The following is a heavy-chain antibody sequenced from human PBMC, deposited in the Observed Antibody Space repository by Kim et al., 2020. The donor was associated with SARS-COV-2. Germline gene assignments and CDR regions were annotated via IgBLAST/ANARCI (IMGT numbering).Heavy chain of an antibody. CDR2: SK. Sequence: SKNDTDSLKGRFTIAREHSKNTRVLQMNSLRAEDTAVYYCARASRTSCYYWGQGTLVTVSS. V-gene: IGHV3-74*01. J-gene: IGHJ4*02. CDR3: ARASRTSCYY. D-gene: IGHD2-2*01.